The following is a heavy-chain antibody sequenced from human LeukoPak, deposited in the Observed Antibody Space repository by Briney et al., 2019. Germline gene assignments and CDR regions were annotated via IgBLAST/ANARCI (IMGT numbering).Heavy chain of an antibody. V-gene: IGHV1-69*13. D-gene: IGHD5-12*01. CDR2: IIPIFGTA. Sequence: GASVKVSCKASGGTFSSYAISWVRQAPGQGLEWMGGIIPIFGTANYAQKFQGRVTITADESTSTAYMELSSLRSEDTAVYYCASLALGTILFDYWGQGTLVTVSS. J-gene: IGHJ4*02. CDR3: ASLALGTILFDY. CDR1: GGTFSSYA.